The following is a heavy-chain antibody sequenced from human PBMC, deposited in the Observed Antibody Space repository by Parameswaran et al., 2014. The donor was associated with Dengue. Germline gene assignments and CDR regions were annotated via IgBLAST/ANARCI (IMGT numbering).Heavy chain of an antibody. CDR3: ARGGSSFVKSIDY. CDR1: GGSISSGGYY. CDR2: IYYSGST. V-gene: IGHV4-30-4*01. D-gene: IGHD6-6*01. J-gene: IGHJ4*02. Sequence: ASETLSLTCAVSGGSISSGGYYWSWIRQPPGKGLEWIGYIYYSGSTYYNPSLKSRVTISVDTSKNQFSLKLSSVTAADTAVYYCARGGSSFVKSIDYWGQGTLVTVSS.